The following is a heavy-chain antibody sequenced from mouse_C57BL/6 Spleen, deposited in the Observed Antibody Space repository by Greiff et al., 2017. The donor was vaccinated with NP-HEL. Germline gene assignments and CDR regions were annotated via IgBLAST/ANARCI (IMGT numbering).Heavy chain of an antibody. V-gene: IGHV1-50*01. CDR2: IDPSDSYT. Sequence: QVQLQQPGAELVKPGASVKLSCKASGYTFTSYWMQWVKQRPGQGLEWIGEIDPSDSYTNYNQKFKGKATLTVDTSSSTAYMQLSSLTSEDSAVYYCAKLRGGYYFDYWGQGTTLTVSS. CDR1: GYTFTSYW. J-gene: IGHJ2*01. D-gene: IGHD1-1*01. CDR3: AKLRGGYYFDY.